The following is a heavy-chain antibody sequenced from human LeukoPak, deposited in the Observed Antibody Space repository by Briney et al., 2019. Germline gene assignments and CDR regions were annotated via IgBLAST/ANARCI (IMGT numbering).Heavy chain of an antibody. Sequence: GGSLTLSCAASGFTFSTYNMNCARQAPGKGLVWVLYISSSGSTKYYADSVKGRFTISRDNVKNSLFLQMNSLSDEDTAVYYCARDFLTGYFDYWGQGTLVTVSS. D-gene: IGHD3-9*01. CDR1: GFTFSTYN. CDR2: ISSSGSTK. CDR3: ARDFLTGYFDY. J-gene: IGHJ4*02. V-gene: IGHV3-48*02.